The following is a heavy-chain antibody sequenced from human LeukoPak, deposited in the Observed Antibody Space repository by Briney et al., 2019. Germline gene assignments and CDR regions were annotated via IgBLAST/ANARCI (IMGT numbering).Heavy chain of an antibody. Sequence: GGSLRLSCAASGFTFSSYSMNWVRQAPGKGLEWVSSISSSSCYIYYADSVKGRFTISRDNAKNSLYLQMNSLRAEDTAVYYCARVGGSSWSSTTFFDYWGQGTLVTVSS. J-gene: IGHJ4*02. CDR1: GFTFSSYS. CDR3: ARVGGSSWSSTTFFDY. V-gene: IGHV3-21*01. D-gene: IGHD6-13*01. CDR2: ISSSSCYI.